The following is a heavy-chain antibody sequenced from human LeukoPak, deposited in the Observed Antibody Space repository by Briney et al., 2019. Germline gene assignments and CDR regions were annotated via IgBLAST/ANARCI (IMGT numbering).Heavy chain of an antibody. CDR2: IIPIFGTA. CDR1: GGTFSSYA. Sequence: GASVKVSCKASGGTFSSYAISWVRQAPGQGLEWMGGIIPIFGTANYARKFQGRVTITADKSTSTAYMELSSLRSEDTAVYYCARQVSASSRYSSSSGYYYYYMDVWGKGTTVTVSS. D-gene: IGHD6-6*01. CDR3: ARQVSASSRYSSSSGYYYYYMDV. V-gene: IGHV1-69*06. J-gene: IGHJ6*03.